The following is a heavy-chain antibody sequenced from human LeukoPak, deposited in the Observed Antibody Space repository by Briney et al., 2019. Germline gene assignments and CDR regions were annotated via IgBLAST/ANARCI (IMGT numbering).Heavy chain of an antibody. Sequence: GGSLGLSCAASGFTFSSYSMNWGRPGPGEGVGWVSSISSSSSYIYYADSVKGRFTISRDNAKNSLYLQMNSLRAEDTAVYYWAKDQTIPARSYGWTPGYWGQEPWSPSPQ. CDR2: ISSSSSYI. J-gene: IGHJ4*01. V-gene: IGHV3-21*01. CDR3: AKDQTIPARSYGWTPGY. D-gene: IGHD1-26*01. CDR1: GFTFSSYS.